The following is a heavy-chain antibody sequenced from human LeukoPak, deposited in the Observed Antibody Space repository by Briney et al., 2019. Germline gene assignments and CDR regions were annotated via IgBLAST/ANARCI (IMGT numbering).Heavy chain of an antibody. J-gene: IGHJ4*02. CDR2: IRSKAYGGTT. D-gene: IGHD6-13*01. CDR1: GFTFGDYA. V-gene: IGHV3-49*03. CDR3: TRVPNSSSWYGVFDY. Sequence: TGGSLRLSCTASGFTFGDYAMSWFRQAPGKGLEWVGFIRSKAYGGTTEYAASVKGRFTISRDDSKSIAYLQMNSLKTEDTAVYYCTRVPNSSSWYGVFDYWGQGTLVTVSS.